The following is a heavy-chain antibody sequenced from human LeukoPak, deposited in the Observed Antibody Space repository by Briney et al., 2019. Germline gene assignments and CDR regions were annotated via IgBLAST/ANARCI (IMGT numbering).Heavy chain of an antibody. V-gene: IGHV1-2*02. CDR1: GYTFTGYY. Sequence: EASVKVSCKASGYTFTGYYMHWVRQAPGQGLEWMGWINPNSGGTNYAQKFQGRVTMTRDTSISTAYMELSRLRSDDTAVYYCARGCQVGVVVVPAAMHTKPTPYYYYYMDVCGKGTTVTVSS. CDR2: INPNSGGT. D-gene: IGHD2-2*01. CDR3: ARGCQVGVVVVPAAMHTKPTPYYYYYMDV. J-gene: IGHJ6*03.